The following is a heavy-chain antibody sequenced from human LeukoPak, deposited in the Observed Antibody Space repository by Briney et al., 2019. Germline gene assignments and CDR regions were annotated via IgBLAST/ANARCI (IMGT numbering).Heavy chain of an antibody. CDR3: ARDPPEGYDFWSGYSTKHYYYGMDV. J-gene: IGHJ6*02. V-gene: IGHV4-34*01. Sequence: SETLSLTCAVYGVSFSGYYWSWIRQPPGKGLEWIGEINHSGSTNYNPPLKSRVTISVDTSKNQFSLKLSSVTAADTAVYYCARDPPEGYDFWSGYSTKHYYYGMDVWGQGTTVTVSS. D-gene: IGHD3-3*01. CDR1: GVSFSGYY. CDR2: INHSGST.